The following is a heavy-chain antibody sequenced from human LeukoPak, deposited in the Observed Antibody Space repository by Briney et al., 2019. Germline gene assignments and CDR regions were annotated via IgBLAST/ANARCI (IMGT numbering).Heavy chain of an antibody. CDR2: IIPIFGTA. V-gene: IGHV1-69*13. CDR3: ASPNPGSGSYYNLDY. D-gene: IGHD3-10*01. J-gene: IGHJ4*02. CDR1: GGTFSSYA. Sequence: SVKVSCKASGGTFSSYAISWVRQAPGQGLEWMGGIIPIFGTANYAQKFQGRVTVTADESTSTAYMELSSLRSEDTAVYYCASPNPGSGSYYNLDYWGQGTLVTVSS.